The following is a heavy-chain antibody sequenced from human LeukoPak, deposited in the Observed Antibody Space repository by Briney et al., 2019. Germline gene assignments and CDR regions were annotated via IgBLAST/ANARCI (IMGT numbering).Heavy chain of an antibody. Sequence: SETLSLTCSVPTDPTNSYYWSSIRQSPAKGLEWIGHIYHSGSTDYNPSFKSRVTISIDMSKKEFSLKLTSVTVADTAMYYCVSLRWKLLAPYFDHWGQGAFVIVSS. J-gene: IGHJ4*02. V-gene: IGHV4-59*01. CDR2: IYHSGST. D-gene: IGHD2-15*01. CDR3: VSLRWKLLAPYFDH. CDR1: TDPTNSYY.